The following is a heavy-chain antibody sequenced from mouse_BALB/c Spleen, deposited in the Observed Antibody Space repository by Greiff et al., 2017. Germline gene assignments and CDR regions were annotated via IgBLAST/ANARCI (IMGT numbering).Heavy chain of an antibody. J-gene: IGHJ3*01. CDR3: TAGKGY. D-gene: IGHD4-1*01. Sequence: EVQLVESGAGLVQPGGSMKLSCIASGYTFSSYWMSWVSQSPGKGLEWVVEIRLKSDNNESHYAESGKGKFTISTNDSKSRLYLQVNSLGAEETGIYKCTAGKGYWGQGTPVTVSA. CDR2: IRLKSDNNES. V-gene: IGHV6-6*02. CDR1: GYTFSSYW.